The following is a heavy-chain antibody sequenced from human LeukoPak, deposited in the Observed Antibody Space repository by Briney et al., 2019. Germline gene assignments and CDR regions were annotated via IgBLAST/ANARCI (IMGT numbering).Heavy chain of an antibody. D-gene: IGHD3-10*01. J-gene: IGHJ5*02. CDR2: IYYSRST. V-gene: IGHV4-59*08. Sequence: SETLSLTCTVSGGSISSYYWNWIRQPPGKGLEWIGYIYYSRSTNYNPSLESRVTISVDTSNNQFSLRLSSVTAADTAVYYCARQNDYYGSGRSNWFDPWGQGTLVTVSS. CDR3: ARQNDYYGSGRSNWFDP. CDR1: GGSISSYY.